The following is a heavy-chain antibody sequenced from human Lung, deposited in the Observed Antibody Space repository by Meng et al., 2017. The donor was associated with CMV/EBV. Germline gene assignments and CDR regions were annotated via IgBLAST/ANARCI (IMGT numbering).Heavy chain of an antibody. Sequence: CKASGGSLSSYTFSWVRQAPGQGLEWMGEIIPMFGTVNSAQKFQGRVTITADESTTTAYMDLSSLRSDDTALYFCARGSAVGAMGCDYWGQGTLVTVSS. D-gene: IGHD1-26*01. J-gene: IGHJ4*02. V-gene: IGHV1-69*01. CDR1: GGSLSSYT. CDR3: ARGSAVGAMGCDY. CDR2: IIPMFGTV.